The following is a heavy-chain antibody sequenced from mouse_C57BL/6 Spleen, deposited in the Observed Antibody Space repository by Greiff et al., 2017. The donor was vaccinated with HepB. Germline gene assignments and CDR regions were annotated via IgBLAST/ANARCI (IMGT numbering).Heavy chain of an antibody. D-gene: IGHD1-1*01. CDR2: ISDGGSYT. V-gene: IGHV5-4*01. CDR1: GFTFSSYA. Sequence: EVNVVESGGGLVKPGGSLKLSCAASGFTFSSYAMSWVRQTPEKRLEWVATISDGGSYTYYPDNVKGRFTISRDNAKNNLYLQMSHLKSEDTAMYYCARDGYGSSYFDYWGQGTTLTVSS. CDR3: ARDGYGSSYFDY. J-gene: IGHJ2*01.